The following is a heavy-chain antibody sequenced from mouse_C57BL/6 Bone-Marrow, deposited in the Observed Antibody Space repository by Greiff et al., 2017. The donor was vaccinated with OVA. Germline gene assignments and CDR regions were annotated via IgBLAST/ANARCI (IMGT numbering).Heavy chain of an antibody. CDR1: DSEVFPIAY. CDR3: ARPDGYWYFDV. D-gene: IGHD2-3*01. V-gene: IGHV15-2*01. Sequence: QVTLKVSGSELRSPGSSVKLSCKDFDSEVFPIAYMSWVRQKPGHGFEWIGGILPSIGRTIYGEKFEDKATLDADTLSNTAYLELNSLTSEDSAIYYCARPDGYWYFDVWGTGTTVTVSS. CDR2: ILPSIGRT. J-gene: IGHJ1*03.